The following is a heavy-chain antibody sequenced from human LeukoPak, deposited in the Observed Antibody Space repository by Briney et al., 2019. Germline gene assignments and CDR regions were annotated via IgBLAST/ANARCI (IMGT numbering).Heavy chain of an antibody. CDR3: ARVRHYYDSSGYYYPGFDY. Sequence: PSETLSLTCIVSGGSISSYYWSWIRQPPGKGLEWIGYIYYSGSTNYNPSLKSRVTISVDTSKNQFSLKLSSVTAADTAVYYCARVRHYYDSSGYYYPGFDYWGQGTLVTVSS. V-gene: IGHV4-59*01. J-gene: IGHJ4*02. CDR2: IYYSGST. CDR1: GGSISSYY. D-gene: IGHD3-22*01.